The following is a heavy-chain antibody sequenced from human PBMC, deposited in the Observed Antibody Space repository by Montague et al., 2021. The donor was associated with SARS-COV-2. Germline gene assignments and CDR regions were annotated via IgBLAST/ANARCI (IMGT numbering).Heavy chain of an antibody. J-gene: IGHJ4*02. Sequence: SLRLSCATSGFIFADYWMSWVRQAPGKGLEWVALISNDGSNKHYADSVKGRFTVSRDNSKNTLYLQMNSLRAEDTAVYYCARESASLHDGGYFDYWGPGTLVTVSS. CDR1: GFIFADYW. CDR3: ARESASLHDGGYFDY. V-gene: IGHV3-30*03. D-gene: IGHD3-3*01. CDR2: ISNDGSNK.